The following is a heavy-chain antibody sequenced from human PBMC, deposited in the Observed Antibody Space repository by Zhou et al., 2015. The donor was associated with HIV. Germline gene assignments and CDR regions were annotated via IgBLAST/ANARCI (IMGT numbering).Heavy chain of an antibody. V-gene: IGHV1-69*01. CDR1: GGTFSNYA. J-gene: IGHJ6*02. D-gene: IGHD3-10*01. CDR2: IIPFFLAV. CDR3: ARGTMVRGVITTYYYYGMDV. Sequence: QVQLVQSGAEVKKSGSSVKVSCQTSGGTFSNYAIIWVRQAPGQGLVWMGGIIPFFLAVNYAPKFQGRVTITADESTNTAYMEMSSLASEDTAVYYCARGTMVRGVITTYYYYGMDVWGQGTTVTVSS.